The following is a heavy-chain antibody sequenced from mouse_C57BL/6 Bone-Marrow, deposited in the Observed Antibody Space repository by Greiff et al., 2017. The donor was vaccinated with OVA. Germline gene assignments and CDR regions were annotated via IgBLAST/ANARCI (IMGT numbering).Heavy chain of an antibody. J-gene: IGHJ2*01. CDR3: ERRPCYGSSYNYFDY. CDR2: ISSGSSTI. CDR1: GFTFSDYG. D-gene: IGHD1-1*01. Sequence: EVMLVESGGGLVKPGGSLKLSCAASGFTFSDYGMHWVRQAPEKGLEWVAYISSGSSTIYYADTVKGRFTISRDNAKNTLFLQMTSLRSEDTAMYDCERRPCYGSSYNYFDYWGQGTTLTVSS. V-gene: IGHV5-17*01.